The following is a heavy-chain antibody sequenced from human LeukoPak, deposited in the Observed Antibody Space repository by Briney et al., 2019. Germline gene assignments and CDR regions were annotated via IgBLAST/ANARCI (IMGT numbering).Heavy chain of an antibody. J-gene: IGHJ3*02. CDR1: GFTFISYW. CDR2: INSDGSTT. V-gene: IGHV3-74*01. D-gene: IGHD2-2*01. Sequence: PGGSLRLSCAASGFTFISYWMHWVRQAPGKGLVWVSRINSDGSTTSYAASVKGRFTISRDTAKNTLYLQMNSLRAEDTAVYYCARASYCSSLSCYSMAFDIWGQGTMVTVSS. CDR3: ARASYCSSLSCYSMAFDI.